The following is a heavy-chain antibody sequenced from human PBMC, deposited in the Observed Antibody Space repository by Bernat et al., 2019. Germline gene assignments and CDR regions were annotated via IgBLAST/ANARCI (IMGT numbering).Heavy chain of an antibody. V-gene: IGHV3-53*04. CDR1: GFTVSSNY. Sequence: EVQLVESGGGLVQPGGSLRLSCAASGFTVSSNYMSWVRQAPGKGLEWVSVIYSVGSTYYADSVKGRFTISRHKSKNTLYLQMNSLRAEDTAVYYCAREVYARGRGGFLIWGQGTMVTVSS. CDR3: AREVYARGRGGFLI. D-gene: IGHD2-8*01. J-gene: IGHJ3*02. CDR2: IYSVGST.